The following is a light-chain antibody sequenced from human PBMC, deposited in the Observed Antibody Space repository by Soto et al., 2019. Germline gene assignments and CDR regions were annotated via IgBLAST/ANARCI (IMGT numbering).Light chain of an antibody. V-gene: IGKV1-39*01. Sequence: DIQMTQSPSSLSASVGDRVTITCRASQSISSKLNWYQQKPGKVPKLLIYAASSLQSGVPSRFSGSGSWTDFTLTSSSLQPEDFATYYCQQYNSYSQTFGQGTKVEIK. J-gene: IGKJ1*01. CDR1: QSISSK. CDR2: AAS. CDR3: QQYNSYSQT.